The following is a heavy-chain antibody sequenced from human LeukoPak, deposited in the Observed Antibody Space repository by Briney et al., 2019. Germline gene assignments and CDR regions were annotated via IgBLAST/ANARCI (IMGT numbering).Heavy chain of an antibody. CDR2: IYTTEDT. CDR1: GVSISSYY. CDR3: ARATPVGGVRFDY. J-gene: IGHJ4*02. Sequence: SDTLSLTCTVSGVSISSYYWSWIQQPPGKGLEWIGSIYTTEDTRYNPSLKSRVTISVDTSKNQFSLKLSSVTAADTAVYYCARATPVGGVRFDYWGQGTLVTVSS. D-gene: IGHD3-16*01. V-gene: IGHV4-4*09.